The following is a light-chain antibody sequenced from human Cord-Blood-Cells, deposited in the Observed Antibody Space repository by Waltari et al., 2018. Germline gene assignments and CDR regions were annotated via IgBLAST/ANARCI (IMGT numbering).Light chain of an antibody. CDR3: SSYTSSSTPVV. J-gene: IGLJ2*01. V-gene: IGLV2-14*01. Sequence: QSALTQPASVSGSPGQSITISCTGTSSDVGGYNSFSWYQQHPGKAPKLMIYDVSKRPSGVSNRFSGSKSGNTASLTISGLQAEDEADYYCSSYTSSSTPVVFGGGTKLTVL. CDR2: DVS. CDR1: SSDVGGYNS.